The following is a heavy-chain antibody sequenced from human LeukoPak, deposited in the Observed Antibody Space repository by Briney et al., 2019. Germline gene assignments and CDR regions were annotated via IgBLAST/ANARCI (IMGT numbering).Heavy chain of an antibody. Sequence: SETLSLTCTVSGGSISRHYWSWIRQPPGKGLEWIGYIYYSGSTNYNPSLKGRVTISVDTSKNQFSLKLSSVTAADTAVYYCARDRAQYCSSTSCYPVGYYYMDVWGKGTTVTVSS. J-gene: IGHJ6*03. V-gene: IGHV4-59*11. D-gene: IGHD2-2*01. CDR1: GGSISRHY. CDR3: ARDRAQYCSSTSCYPVGYYYMDV. CDR2: IYYSGST.